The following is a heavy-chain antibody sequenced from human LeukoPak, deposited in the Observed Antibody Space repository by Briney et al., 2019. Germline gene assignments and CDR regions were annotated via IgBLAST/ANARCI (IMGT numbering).Heavy chain of an antibody. Sequence: ASVKVSCKASGYTFTSYGISWVRQAPGQGLEWMGWISAYNGNTNYAQKLQGRVTITADESTSTAYMELSSLRSEDTAVYYCARASPGTGYYYYMDVWGKGTTVTVSS. V-gene: IGHV1-18*01. CDR3: ARASPGTGYYYYMDV. D-gene: IGHD1-14*01. J-gene: IGHJ6*03. CDR1: GYTFTSYG. CDR2: ISAYNGNT.